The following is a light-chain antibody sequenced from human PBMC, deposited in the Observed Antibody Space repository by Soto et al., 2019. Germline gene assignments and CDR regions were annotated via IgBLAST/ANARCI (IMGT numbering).Light chain of an antibody. J-gene: IGKJ2*03. CDR1: QSINSW. Sequence: DIQMTQSPSTLSASVGDRVTITCRASQSINSWLAWYQQKPGKAPKLLIYKASSLESGVPSRFSGSESGTELTLTISSLQPDDFETYYCQQYDTYFSFGQGTKLEIK. V-gene: IGKV1-5*03. CDR2: KAS. CDR3: QQYDTYFS.